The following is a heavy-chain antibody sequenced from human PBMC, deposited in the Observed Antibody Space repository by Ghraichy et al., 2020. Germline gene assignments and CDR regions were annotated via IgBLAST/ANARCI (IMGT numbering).Heavy chain of an antibody. CDR2: IYHSGST. V-gene: IGHV4-30-2*01. J-gene: IGHJ4*02. CDR1: GGSISSGGYS. Sequence: SETLSLTCAVSGGSISSGGYSWSWIRQPPGKGLEWIGYIYHSGSTYYNPSLKSRVTISVDRSKNQFSLKLSSVTAADTAVYYCARRGYSYGSHDYWGQGTLVTVSS. D-gene: IGHD5-18*01. CDR3: ARRGYSYGSHDY.